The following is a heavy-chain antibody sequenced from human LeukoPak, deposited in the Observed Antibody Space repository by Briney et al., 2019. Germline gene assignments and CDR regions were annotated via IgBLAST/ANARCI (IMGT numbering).Heavy chain of an antibody. V-gene: IGHV1-69*05. CDR1: GGTFSSYA. J-gene: IGHJ4*02. D-gene: IGHD3-22*01. Sequence: ASVKVSCKASGGTFSSYAISWVRQAPGQGLEWMGGIIPIFGTANYAQKLQGRVTMTTDTSTSTAYMELRSLRSDDTAVYYCARDHSSGYYYGVDYWGQGTLVTVSS. CDR3: ARDHSSGYYYGVDY. CDR2: IIPIFGTA.